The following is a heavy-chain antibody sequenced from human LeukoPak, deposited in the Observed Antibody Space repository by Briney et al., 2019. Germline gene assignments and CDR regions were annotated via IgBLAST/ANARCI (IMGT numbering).Heavy chain of an antibody. J-gene: IGHJ4*02. D-gene: IGHD2-15*01. CDR1: GFTFDDYG. Sequence: PGGSLRLSCAASGFTFDDYGMSWVRQAPGKGLEWVAFIRYDGSNKYYADSVKGRFTISRDNSKNTLYLQMNSLRAEDTAVYYCAKRYCSGGSCYWAMGYWGQGTLVTVSS. CDR2: IRYDGSNK. CDR3: AKRYCSGGSCYWAMGY. V-gene: IGHV3-30*02.